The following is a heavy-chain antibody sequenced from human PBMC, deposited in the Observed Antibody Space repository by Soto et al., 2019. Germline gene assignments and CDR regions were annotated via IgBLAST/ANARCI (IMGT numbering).Heavy chain of an antibody. CDR2: IDWDDDK. CDR3: ARTLYGTGPDAFDI. V-gene: IGHV2-70*01. CDR1: GFSLSTSGMC. J-gene: IGHJ3*02. Sequence: SGPTLVNPTQTLTLTCTFSGFSLSTSGMCVSWIRQPPGKALEWLALIDWDDDKYYSTSLKTRLTISKDTSKNQVVLTMTNMDPVDTATYHCARTLYGTGPDAFDIWGQGTMVTVSS. D-gene: IGHD2-2*02.